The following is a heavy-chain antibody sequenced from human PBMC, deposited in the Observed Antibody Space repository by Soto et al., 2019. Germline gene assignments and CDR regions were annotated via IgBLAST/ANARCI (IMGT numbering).Heavy chain of an antibody. CDR1: GFTFSSYA. CDR2: ISGSGGST. Sequence: EVQLLESGGGLVQPGGSLRLSCAASGFTFSSYAMSWVRQAPGKGLEWVSAISGSGGSTYYADSVKGRFTISRDNSKKKLYLPMNSLRAEDKAVYYCAKDNGFLNYYYYYGMDVWGQGTTVTVSS. CDR3: AKDNGFLNYYYYYGMDV. D-gene: IGHD3-10*01. V-gene: IGHV3-23*01. J-gene: IGHJ6*02.